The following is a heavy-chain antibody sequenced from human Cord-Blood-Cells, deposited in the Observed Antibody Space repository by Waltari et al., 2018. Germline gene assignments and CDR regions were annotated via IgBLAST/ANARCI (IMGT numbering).Heavy chain of an antibody. CDR3: ARRSSSTADLYFQH. Sequence: QVQLVLSGAEVKKPGASVTVSCKASGYTFTGYYRHWVRQAPGQGLEWMGWNNPNSGGTNYAQKFQGRVTMTRDTSISTAYMELSRLRSDDTAVYYCARRSSSTADLYFQHWGQGTLVTVSS. J-gene: IGHJ1*01. CDR1: GYTFTGYY. CDR2: NNPNSGGT. D-gene: IGHD6-13*01. V-gene: IGHV1-2*02.